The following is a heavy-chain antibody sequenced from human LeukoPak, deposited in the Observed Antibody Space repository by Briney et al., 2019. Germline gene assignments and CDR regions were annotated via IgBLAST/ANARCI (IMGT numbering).Heavy chain of an antibody. CDR3: ARENMVRGVGPDY. CDR1: GGSISSGTYY. J-gene: IGHJ4*02. D-gene: IGHD3-10*01. CDR2: IYTSGST. Sequence: PSQTLSLTCTVSGGSISSGTYYWSWIRQPAGKGLEWIGRIYTSGSTNYNPSLKSRVTISVDTSKNQFSLKLSSVTAADTAVYYCARENMVRGVGPDYWGQGTLVTVSS. V-gene: IGHV4-61*02.